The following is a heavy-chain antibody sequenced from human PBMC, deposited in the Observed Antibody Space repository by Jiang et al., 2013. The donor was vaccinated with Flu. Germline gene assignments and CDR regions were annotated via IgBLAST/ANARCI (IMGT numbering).Heavy chain of an antibody. J-gene: IGHJ6*04. V-gene: IGHV1-69*04. CDR1: GGTFSSYA. CDR2: TIVSLGVV. D-gene: IGHD5-24*01. CDR3: AKXTIEMPTTDLVFNYHGMDV. Sequence: SGAEVKKPGSSVRVSCEASGGTFSSYAITWVRQAPGHGLEWMGRTIVSLGVVQYAQNLQDRVTITADKTTGAGYMELSSLRSEDTAVYFCAKXTIEMPTTDLVFNYHGMDVWGKGPRSPSPQ.